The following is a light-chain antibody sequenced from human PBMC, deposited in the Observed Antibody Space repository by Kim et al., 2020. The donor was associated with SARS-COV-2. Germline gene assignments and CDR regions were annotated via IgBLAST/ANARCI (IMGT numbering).Light chain of an antibody. V-gene: IGKV3-15*01. J-gene: IGKJ2*01. CDR1: QSVGSS. Sequence: VPQGKGATLSCRASQSVGSSLAWYHQKPGQAPRLLIDGSSTRATGIPARFSGSGSGAGFTLTISSLQSEDFAIYYCQQYNNWPYTFGQGTKLEI. CDR2: GSS. CDR3: QQYNNWPYT.